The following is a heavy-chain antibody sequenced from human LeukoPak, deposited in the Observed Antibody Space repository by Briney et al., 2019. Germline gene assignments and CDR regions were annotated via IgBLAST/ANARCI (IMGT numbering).Heavy chain of an antibody. CDR3: ARDLDAPSGNWFDP. CDR2: INPNSGGT. V-gene: IGHV1-2*02. J-gene: IGHJ5*02. Sequence: ASVKVSCKASGYTFTSYDINWVRQATGQGLEWMGWINPNSGGTNYAQKFQGRVTMTRDTSISTAYMELSRLRSDDTAVYYCARDLDAPSGNWFDPWGQGTLVTVSS. CDR1: GYTFTSYD. D-gene: IGHD2-2*01.